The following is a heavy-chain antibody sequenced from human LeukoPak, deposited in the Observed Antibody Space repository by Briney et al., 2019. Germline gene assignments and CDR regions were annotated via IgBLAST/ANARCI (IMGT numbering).Heavy chain of an antibody. V-gene: IGHV3-7*01. Sequence: GGSLRPSCAASGFTFTSYWMTWVRQAPGKGLEWVANIRQDGSEKYYVDSVKGRFTISRDNAKNSLYLQMNSLRAEDTAVYYCARASTIDYWGQGTLVTVSS. CDR2: IRQDGSEK. CDR1: GFTFTSYW. J-gene: IGHJ4*02. CDR3: ARASTIDY. D-gene: IGHD2-2*01.